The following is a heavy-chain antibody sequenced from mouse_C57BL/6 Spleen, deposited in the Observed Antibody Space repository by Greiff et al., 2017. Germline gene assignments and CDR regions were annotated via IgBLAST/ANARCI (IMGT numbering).Heavy chain of an antibody. Sequence: EVKLVESGGDLVKPGGSLKLSCAASGFTFSSYGMSWVRQTPDKRLEWVATISSGGSYTYYPDRVKGRFTISRDNAKNTLYLQMSSLKSEDTAMYYCARHPDYGYAMDYWGQGTSVTVSS. J-gene: IGHJ4*01. V-gene: IGHV5-6*02. D-gene: IGHD2-4*01. CDR2: ISSGGSYT. CDR3: ARHPDYGYAMDY. CDR1: GFTFSSYG.